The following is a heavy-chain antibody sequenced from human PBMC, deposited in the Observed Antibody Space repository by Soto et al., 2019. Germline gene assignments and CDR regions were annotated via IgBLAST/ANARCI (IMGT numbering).Heavy chain of an antibody. CDR1: GYTFSHDY. J-gene: IGHJ5*01. CDR2: ISPKSGGA. V-gene: IGHV1-2*07. CDR3: ARRHRWMRWHLGS. D-gene: IGHD1-1*01. Sequence: KVSCKAGGYTFSHDYIQCVRHAPGQGREYMGWISPKSGGAPDAHKLRVRVTLTSDTSVTLAYLHLSSLKSDNTAVYFCARRHRWMRWHLGSWGQGNLVTVAS.